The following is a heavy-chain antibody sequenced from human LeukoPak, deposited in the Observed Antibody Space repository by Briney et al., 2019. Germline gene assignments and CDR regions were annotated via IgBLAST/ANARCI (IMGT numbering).Heavy chain of an antibody. V-gene: IGHV1-2*02. CDR3: SRGEFNGPDFDF. CDR2: INPSADT. D-gene: IGHD3-10*01. CDR1: GYSFTDYY. J-gene: IGHJ4*02. Sequence: ASVEVSCKASGYSFTDYYMHWVRQAPGQGLEWMGWINPSADTNFAQKFQGRVTMTRDTSISTAYMELSRLRSDDTAVYYCSRGEFNGPDFDFWGQGTLVTVSS.